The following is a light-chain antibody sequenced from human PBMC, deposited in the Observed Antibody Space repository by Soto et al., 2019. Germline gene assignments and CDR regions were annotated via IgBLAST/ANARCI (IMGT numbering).Light chain of an antibody. CDR3: QSYDTSNPLV. J-gene: IGLJ3*02. Sequence: NFMLTQPHSVSEYPGKTVTISCTRSSGSIGSSYVQWYQQRPGSSPTTVIFEDNQRPTGVPVRFSGSIDSSSNSASLVISGLRTEDEADYYCQSYDTSNPLVFGGGTKVTVL. CDR1: SGSIGSSY. CDR2: EDN. V-gene: IGLV6-57*01.